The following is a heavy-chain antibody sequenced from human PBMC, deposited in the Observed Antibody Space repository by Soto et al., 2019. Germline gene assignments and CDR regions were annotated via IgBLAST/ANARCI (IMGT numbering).Heavy chain of an antibody. CDR3: ARSVFP. Sequence: QVQLQEAGPGLVKPSQTLSLTCTVSGGSISSGGYDWSWIRQHPGKGLEWIGYIYYSGSTYYNPSITRRVTISVDTTKNQFSLELSSVTAADTAVYYCARSVFPWGQGTLVTVSS. CDR2: IYYSGST. J-gene: IGHJ5*02. V-gene: IGHV4-31*03. CDR1: GGSISSGGYD.